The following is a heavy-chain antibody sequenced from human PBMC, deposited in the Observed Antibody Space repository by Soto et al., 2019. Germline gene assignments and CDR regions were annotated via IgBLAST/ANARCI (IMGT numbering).Heavy chain of an antibody. CDR2: ISYDGNNK. Sequence: AGGSLRLSCAASGFTFSAYAMHWVRQAPGKGLEWVAVISYDGNNKYYADSVEGRFAISRDNSKNTLYLQINSLRTEDTAIYYCAAYCTRATCSSATWGPGTLVTVSS. J-gene: IGHJ4*02. CDR1: GFTFSAYA. D-gene: IGHD2-2*01. CDR3: AAYCTRATCSSAT. V-gene: IGHV3-30*09.